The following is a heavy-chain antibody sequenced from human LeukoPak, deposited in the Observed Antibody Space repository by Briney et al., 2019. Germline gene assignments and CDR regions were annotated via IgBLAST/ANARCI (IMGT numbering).Heavy chain of an antibody. CDR2: ISSSGSTI. D-gene: IGHD5-24*01. J-gene: IGHJ4*02. CDR3: ARVGPVEMATITGFEY. Sequence: GGTLRLSCAASGFTFSSYEMNWVRQAPGKGLEWVSYISSSGSTIYYADSVKGRFTISRDNAKNSLYLQMNSLRAEDTAVYYCARVGPVEMATITGFEYWGQGTLVTVSS. CDR1: GFTFSSYE. V-gene: IGHV3-48*03.